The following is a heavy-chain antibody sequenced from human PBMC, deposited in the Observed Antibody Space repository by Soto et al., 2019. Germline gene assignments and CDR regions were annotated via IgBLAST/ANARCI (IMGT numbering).Heavy chain of an antibody. CDR3: ANLVGATYFDH. J-gene: IGHJ4*02. D-gene: IGHD1-26*01. Sequence: GGSLRLSCAASGFIFSNYGMHWVRQAPGKGLEWVAVIWYDGSNKYYADSVKGRFTISRDNSKNTLYLQMNSLRAEDTAVYYCANLVGATYFDHWGQGTLVTVSS. CDR2: IWYDGSNK. CDR1: GFIFSNYG. V-gene: IGHV3-33*06.